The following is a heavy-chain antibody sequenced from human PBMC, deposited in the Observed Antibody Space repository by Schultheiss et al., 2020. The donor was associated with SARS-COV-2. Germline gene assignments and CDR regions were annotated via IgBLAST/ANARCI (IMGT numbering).Heavy chain of an antibody. D-gene: IGHD3-10*01. CDR3: ARALDTYYYGSGSYYNPRRGGDAFDI. J-gene: IGHJ3*02. CDR1: GYTFTGYY. Sequence: ASVKVSCKASGYTFTGYYMHWVRQAPGQGLEWMGWMNPNSGNTGYAQKFQGRVTMTRNTSISTAYMELSSLRSEDTAVYYCARALDTYYYGSGSYYNPRRGGDAFDIWGQGTMVTVSS. CDR2: MNPNSGNT. V-gene: IGHV1-8*02.